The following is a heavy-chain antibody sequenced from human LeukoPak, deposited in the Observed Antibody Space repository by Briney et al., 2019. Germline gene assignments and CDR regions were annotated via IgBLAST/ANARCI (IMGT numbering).Heavy chain of an antibody. D-gene: IGHD3-22*01. CDR2: IYYSGST. CDR1: GGSISSSSYY. V-gene: IGHV4-39*01. J-gene: IGHJ4*02. CDR3: ARHGLGYYPYYFDY. Sequence: PLETLSLTCTVSGGSISSSSYYWGWIRQPPGKGLEWIGSIYYSGSTYYNPSLKSRVTISVDTSKNQFSLKLSSVTAADTAVYYCARHGLGYYPYYFDYWGQGTLVTVSS.